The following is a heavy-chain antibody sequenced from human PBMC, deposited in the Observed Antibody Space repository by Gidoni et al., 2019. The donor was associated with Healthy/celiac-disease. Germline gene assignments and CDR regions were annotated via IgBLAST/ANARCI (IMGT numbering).Heavy chain of an antibody. CDR1: GWSFSGYY. J-gene: IGHJ4*02. D-gene: IGHD1-26*01. V-gene: IGHV4-34*01. CDR3: AREVGARGYFDY. CDR2: INHSGST. Sequence: QVQLQQWGAGLLKPSETLSLTCAVYGWSFSGYYWNWIRQPPGKGLEWIGKINHSGSTNYNPSLKSRVTISVDTSKNQFSLRLSSVTAADTAVYYCAREVGARGYFDYWGQGTLVTVSS.